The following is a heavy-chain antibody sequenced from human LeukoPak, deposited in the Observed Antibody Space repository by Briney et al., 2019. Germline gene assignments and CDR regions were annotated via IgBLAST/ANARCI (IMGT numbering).Heavy chain of an antibody. CDR2: ISSSSSYI. CDR1: GFTFSSYG. D-gene: IGHD3-10*01. V-gene: IGHV3-21*01. CDR3: ARENYGSGSYYLDY. Sequence: GGTLRLSCAASGFTFSSYGMSWVRQAPGKGLEWVSSISSSSSYIYYADSVKGRFTISRDNAKNSLYLQMNSLRAEDTAVYYCARENYGSGSYYLDYWGQGTLVTVSS. J-gene: IGHJ4*02.